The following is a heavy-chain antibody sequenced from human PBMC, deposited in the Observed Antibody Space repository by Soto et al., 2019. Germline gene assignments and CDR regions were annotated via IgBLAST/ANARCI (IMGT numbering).Heavy chain of an antibody. CDR1: GGTFSSYA. D-gene: IGHD7-27*01. CDR2: IIPIFGTA. CDR3: ASTWGATYGFDP. V-gene: IGHV1-69*13. Sequence: GASVKVSCKASGGTFSSYAISWVRQAPGQGLEWMGGIIPIFGTANYAQKFQGRVTITADESTSTAYMELSSLRSEDTAVYYCASTWGATYGFDPWGQGTLVTVSS. J-gene: IGHJ5*02.